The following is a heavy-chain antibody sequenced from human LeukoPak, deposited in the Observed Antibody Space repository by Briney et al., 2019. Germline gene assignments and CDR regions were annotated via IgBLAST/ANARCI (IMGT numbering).Heavy chain of an antibody. Sequence: GASVKVSCKASGYTFTSYGISWVRQAPGQGLEWMGWISAYNGNTSYAQKLRGRVTMTTDTSTSTAYMELRSLRSDDTAVYYCARDAHYYDSSGYSDYWGQGTLVTVSS. CDR2: ISAYNGNT. D-gene: IGHD3-22*01. J-gene: IGHJ4*02. CDR3: ARDAHYYDSSGYSDY. CDR1: GYTFTSYG. V-gene: IGHV1-18*01.